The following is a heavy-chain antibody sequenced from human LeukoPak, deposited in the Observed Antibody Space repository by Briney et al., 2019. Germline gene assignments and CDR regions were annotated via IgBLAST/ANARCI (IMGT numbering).Heavy chain of an antibody. CDR1: GGSISSYY. CDR2: IYYSGST. J-gene: IGHJ3*02. Sequence: PSETLSLTCTVSGGSISSYYWSWIRQPPGKGLEWIGYIYYSGSTNYNPSLKSRVTISVDTSKNQFSLKLSSVTAADTAVYYCARAELGVIAAFDIWGQGTMVTVSS. V-gene: IGHV4-59*01. D-gene: IGHD3-16*02. CDR3: ARAELGVIAAFDI.